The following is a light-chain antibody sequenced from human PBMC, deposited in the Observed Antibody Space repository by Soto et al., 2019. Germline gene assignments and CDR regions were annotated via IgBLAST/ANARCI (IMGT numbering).Light chain of an antibody. CDR1: SSNIGSNT. Sequence: QSVLTQPPSASGTPGQRVTISCSGSSSNIGSNTVNWYQHLPGTATKVFIYSNNQRPSGVPDRVSGSKSGTAASLAISGLQSEDEADYYCAAWDDSRNGVVFGGGTKLTVL. CDR3: AAWDDSRNGVV. CDR2: SNN. J-gene: IGLJ2*01. V-gene: IGLV1-44*01.